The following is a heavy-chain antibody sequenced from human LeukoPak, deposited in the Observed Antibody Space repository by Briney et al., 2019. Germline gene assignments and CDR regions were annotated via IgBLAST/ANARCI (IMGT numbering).Heavy chain of an antibody. CDR3: ARGGRKVDTVATAQRDFDY. D-gene: IGHD5-12*01. J-gene: IGHJ4*02. V-gene: IGHV4-34*01. Sequence: PSETLSLTCAVYGGSFSGYYWSWIRQPPGKGLEWIGEINHSGSTNYNPSLKSRVTISVDTSKNQFSLKLSSVTAADTAVYYCARGGRKVDTVATAQRDFDYWGQGTLVTVSS. CDR1: GGSFSGYY. CDR2: INHSGST.